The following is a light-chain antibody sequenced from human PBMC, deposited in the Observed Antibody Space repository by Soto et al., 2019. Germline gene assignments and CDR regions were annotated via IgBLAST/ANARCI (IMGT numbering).Light chain of an antibody. Sequence: QSALTQPASLSGSPGQSITISCTGTSSDIGAYDYVSWFQQHPGKAPKLMISEVNNRPSGVSNRFSGSKSGNTASLAISGLQAEDEAEYYCSSYTSTNRGVFGTGTKVTV. CDR3: SSYTSTNRGV. CDR2: EVN. V-gene: IGLV2-14*01. CDR1: SSDIGAYDY. J-gene: IGLJ1*01.